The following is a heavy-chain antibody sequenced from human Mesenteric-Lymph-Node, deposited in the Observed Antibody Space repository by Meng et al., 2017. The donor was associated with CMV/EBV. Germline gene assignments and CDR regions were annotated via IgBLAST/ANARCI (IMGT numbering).Heavy chain of an antibody. V-gene: IGHV3-7*01. J-gene: IGHJ5*02. CDR2: IKQDGSEK. CDR1: GFTFSSYW. CDR3: ARAFRSSSWDNWFDP. D-gene: IGHD6-13*01. Sequence: ETLSLTCAASGFTFSSYWMSWVRQAPGKGLEWVANIKQDGSEKYYVDSVKGRFTISRDNAKNSLYLQMNSLRAEDTAVYYCARAFRSSSWDNWFDPWGQGTLVTVSS.